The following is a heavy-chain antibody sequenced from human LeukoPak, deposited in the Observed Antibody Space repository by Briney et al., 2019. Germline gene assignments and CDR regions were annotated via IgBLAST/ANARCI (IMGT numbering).Heavy chain of an antibody. V-gene: IGHV3-11*04. CDR3: ARDVGYYDSSGYRDY. CDR1: GFTFSDYY. CDR2: ISSSGSTI. D-gene: IGHD3-22*01. J-gene: IGHJ4*02. Sequence: NPGGTLRLSCAASGFTFSDYYMSWIRQAPGKGLEWVSYISSSGSTIYYADSVKGRFTISRDNAKNSLYLQMNSLRAEDTAVYYCARDVGYYDSSGYRDYWGQGTLVTVSS.